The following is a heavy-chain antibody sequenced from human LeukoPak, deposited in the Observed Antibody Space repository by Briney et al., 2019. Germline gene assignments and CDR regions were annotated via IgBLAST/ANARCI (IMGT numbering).Heavy chain of an antibody. CDR2: IYYSGST. J-gene: IGHJ4*02. CDR3: ASLWFGELSFDY. CDR1: GGSISSYY. V-gene: IGHV4-59*01. D-gene: IGHD3-10*01. Sequence: SETLFLTCTVSGGSISSYYWSWIRQPPGKGLEWIGYIYYSGSTNYNPSLKSRVTISVDTSKNQFSLKLSSVTAADTAVYYCASLWFGELSFDYWGQGTLVTVSS.